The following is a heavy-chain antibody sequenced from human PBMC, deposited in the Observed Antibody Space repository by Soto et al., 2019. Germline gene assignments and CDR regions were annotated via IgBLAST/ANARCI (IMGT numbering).Heavy chain of an antibody. Sequence: GASVKVSCKASGYTFTSDGISWVRQAPGQRLEWMGWISAYNGNTNYAQKLQGRVTMTTDTSTSTAYMELRSLRSDDTAVYYCARAVLYSSGWYEGWFDPWGQGTLVTVSS. J-gene: IGHJ5*02. CDR1: GYTFTSDG. D-gene: IGHD6-19*01. CDR3: ARAVLYSSGWYEGWFDP. V-gene: IGHV1-18*01. CDR2: ISAYNGNT.